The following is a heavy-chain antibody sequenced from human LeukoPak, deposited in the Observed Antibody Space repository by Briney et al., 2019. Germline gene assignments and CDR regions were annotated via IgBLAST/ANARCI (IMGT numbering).Heavy chain of an antibody. CDR3: AREGGYSYGLDY. J-gene: IGHJ4*02. Sequence: GGSLRLSCAASGFTVSSNYMSWVRQAPGEGLEWVSVIYSGGSTYYADSVKGRFTISRDNSKNTLYLQMNSLRAEDTAVYYCAREGGYSYGLDYWGQGTLVTVSS. CDR1: GFTVSSNY. V-gene: IGHV3-53*01. CDR2: IYSGGST. D-gene: IGHD5-18*01.